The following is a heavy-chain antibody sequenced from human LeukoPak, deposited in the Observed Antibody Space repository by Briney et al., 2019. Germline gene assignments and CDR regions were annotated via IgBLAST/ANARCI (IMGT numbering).Heavy chain of an antibody. CDR2: ISWNGGSI. J-gene: IGHJ4*02. CDR3: AKGQVGATGYFDY. D-gene: IGHD1-26*01. CDR1: GVTFDNYA. Sequence: PGGSLRLSCAASGVTFDNYAMHWVRQAPGKGLEWVSYISWNGGSIGYGDSVKGRFTISRDNAKNSLYLQMNSLRAEATALYYCAKGQVGATGYFDYWGQGTLVTISS. V-gene: IGHV3-9*01.